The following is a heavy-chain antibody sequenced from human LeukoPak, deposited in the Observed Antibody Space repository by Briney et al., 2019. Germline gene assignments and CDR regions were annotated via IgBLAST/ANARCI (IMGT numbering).Heavy chain of an antibody. CDR3: PTGPKGDYFDN. J-gene: IGHJ4*02. V-gene: IGHV3-21*01. D-gene: IGHD1-14*01. CDR2: ISSSSSYI. CDR1: GFTFSSYS. Sequence: SGGSLRLSCAASGFTFSSYSMNWVRQAPGKGLEWVSSISSSSSYIYYADSVKGRFTISRDNAKNSLYLQMNSLRAEDTAVYYCPTGPKGDYFDNWGQGTLVTVSS.